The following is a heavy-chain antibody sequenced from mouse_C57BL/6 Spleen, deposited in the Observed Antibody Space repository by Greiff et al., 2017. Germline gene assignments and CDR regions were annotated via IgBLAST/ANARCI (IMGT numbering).Heavy chain of an antibody. Sequence: QVQLQQSGPELVKPGASVKISCKASGYAFSSSWMNWVKQRPGKGLEWIGRIYPGDGDTNYNGKFKGKATLTADKSSSTAYMQRSSLTSEDSAVYFCARNYYSKEGAMGYWGQGPSVTVSS. J-gene: IGHJ4*01. D-gene: IGHD2-5*01. CDR2: IYPGDGDT. CDR3: ARNYYSKEGAMGY. V-gene: IGHV1-82*01. CDR1: GYAFSSSW.